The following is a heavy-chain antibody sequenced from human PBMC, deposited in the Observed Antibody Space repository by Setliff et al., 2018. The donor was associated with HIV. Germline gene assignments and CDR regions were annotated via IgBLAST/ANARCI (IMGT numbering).Heavy chain of an antibody. CDR1: GFTFSSYS. D-gene: IGHD3-10*01. Sequence: GGSLRLSCAASGFTFSSYSMNWVRQAPGKGLEWVSFISRTSSYIYYADSLKGRFTISRDNAKNSLYLQMNSLRAEDTAVYYCARDGSYYYGSGSPRTLGYWGQGTLVTVSS. J-gene: IGHJ4*02. CDR2: ISRTSSYI. CDR3: ARDGSYYYGSGSPRTLGY. V-gene: IGHV3-21*01.